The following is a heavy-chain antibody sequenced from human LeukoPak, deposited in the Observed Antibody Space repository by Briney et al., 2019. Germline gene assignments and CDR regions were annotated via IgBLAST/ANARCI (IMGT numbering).Heavy chain of an antibody. CDR1: GFPFSSYG. CDR3: AKADPYSLGIMRGY. V-gene: IGHV3-30*18. D-gene: IGHD7-27*01. Sequence: GGSLRLSCAASGFPFSSYGMHWVRQAPGKVLEWVAVISYDGSNKYYADSVKGRFTISRDNSKNTLYLQMNSLRAEDTAVYYCAKADPYSLGIMRGYWGQGTLVTVSS. J-gene: IGHJ4*02. CDR2: ISYDGSNK.